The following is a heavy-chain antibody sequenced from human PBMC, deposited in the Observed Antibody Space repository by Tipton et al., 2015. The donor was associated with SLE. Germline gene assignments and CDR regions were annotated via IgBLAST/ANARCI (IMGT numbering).Heavy chain of an antibody. J-gene: IGHJ4*02. CDR3: ASRASSGYYSFDY. D-gene: IGHD3-22*01. CDR2: IYSGGST. V-gene: IGHV3-53*04. CDR1: GFTFSDYY. Sequence: SLRLSCAASGFTFSDYYMSWIRQAPGKGLEWVSVIYSGGSTYYADSVKGRFTISRHNSKNTLYLQMNSLRAEDTAVYYCASRASSGYYSFDYWGQGTLVTVSS.